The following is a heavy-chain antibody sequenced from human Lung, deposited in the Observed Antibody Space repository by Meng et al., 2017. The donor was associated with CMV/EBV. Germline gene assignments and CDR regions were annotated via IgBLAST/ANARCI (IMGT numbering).Heavy chain of an antibody. CDR2: INWNGGST. J-gene: IGHJ4*02. CDR1: GFTFDDYG. D-gene: IGHD6-19*01. CDR3: ARGGYSSGWYGNYFDY. V-gene: IGHV3-20*04. Sequence: GESXKISCAASGFTFDDYGISWVRQAPGKGLEWVSGINWNGGSTGYADSVKGRFTISRDNAKNSLYLQMNSLRAEDTALYYCARGGYSSGWYGNYFDYWGQGXLVTVSS.